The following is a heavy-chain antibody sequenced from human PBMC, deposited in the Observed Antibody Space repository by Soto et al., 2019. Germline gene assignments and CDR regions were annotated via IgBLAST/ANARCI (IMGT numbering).Heavy chain of an antibody. CDR1: GYSFTGYY. CDR3: GKGRSGDVGVFY. V-gene: IGHV1-2*02. D-gene: IGHD1-26*01. Sequence: QVQLVQSGAEVKKSGASVKISCKASGYSFTGYYIHWVRQAPGQGFEWMGEISPNSGGTKYAQKFQGRVTMTRDTSITTVYMDLSNLSPADTAVYYCGKGRSGDVGVFYGGQGTLVTVYS. CDR2: ISPNSGGT. J-gene: IGHJ4*02.